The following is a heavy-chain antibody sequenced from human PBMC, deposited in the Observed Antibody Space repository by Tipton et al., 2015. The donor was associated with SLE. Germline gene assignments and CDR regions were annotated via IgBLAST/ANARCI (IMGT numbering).Heavy chain of an antibody. J-gene: IGHJ4*02. CDR1: GGSISSYY. CDR2: IYYSGST. Sequence: TLSLTCTVSGGSISSYYWSWIRQPPGKGLEWIGYIYYSGSTNYNPSLKSRVTISVDTSKNQFSLKLSSVTAADTAVYYCVRSPRGGGYYPYYFAYWGQGTLVTVSS. D-gene: IGHD3-3*01. CDR3: VRSPRGGGYYPYYFAY. V-gene: IGHV4-59*01.